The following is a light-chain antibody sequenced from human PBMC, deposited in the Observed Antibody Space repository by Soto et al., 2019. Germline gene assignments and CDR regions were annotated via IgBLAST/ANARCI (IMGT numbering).Light chain of an antibody. CDR1: RTVKKY. J-gene: IGKJ1*01. CDR2: GAY. CDR3: QQYGSSAT. Sequence: EIPVTQSPSTXSLSVLNRAPAACRASRTVKKYLAWYQPKTGQXPXXLIYGAYNRATGIPDRFSGSGSGTDLTLTRRRLEIEASAVYYCQQYGSSATVGQGTQVDI. V-gene: IGKV3-20*01.